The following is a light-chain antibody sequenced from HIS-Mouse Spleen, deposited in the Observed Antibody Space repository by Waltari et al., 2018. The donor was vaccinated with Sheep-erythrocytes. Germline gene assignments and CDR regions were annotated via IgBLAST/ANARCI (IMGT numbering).Light chain of an antibody. CDR2: YDD. CDR3: QAWDSSTVV. V-gene: IGLV1-36*01. J-gene: IGLJ2*01. CDR1: SSNIGNNA. Sequence: QSVLTQPPSVSEAPRQRVTIPCSGSSSNIGNNAVNWYQQLPGKAPKLLIYYDDLLPSGVSDRFSGSKSGTSASLAISGLQSEDEADYYCQAWDSSTVVFGGGTKLTVL.